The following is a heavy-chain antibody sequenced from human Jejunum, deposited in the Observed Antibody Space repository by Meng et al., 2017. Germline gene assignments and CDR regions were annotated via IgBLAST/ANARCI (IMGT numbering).Heavy chain of an antibody. Sequence: GGSLRLSCAASEFRVSTNYMSWVRQAPRKGLEWVSMLCRDGSTYYADSGKGRVTISSDICQNMLYLQANSLRAEDSAVYYCAGAIYDIVQGYYFDLWGQGTLVTVSS. CDR2: LCRDGST. D-gene: IGHD3-9*01. CDR3: AGAIYDIVQGYYFDL. V-gene: IGHV3-53*01. J-gene: IGHJ4*02. CDR1: EFRVSTNY.